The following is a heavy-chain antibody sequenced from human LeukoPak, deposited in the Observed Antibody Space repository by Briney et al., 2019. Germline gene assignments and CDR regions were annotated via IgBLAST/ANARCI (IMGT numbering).Heavy chain of an antibody. Sequence: SETLSLTCSVSGGSISSGDSYWSWIRQPPGKGLEWIGTIYYSGSTYYNPSLKSRVTISVDTSKNLFSLKLSSVTAADTAVYYCARRRIAAADDAFEIWGQGTMVTVSS. V-gene: IGHV4-39*01. CDR2: IYYSGST. CDR3: ARRRIAAADDAFEI. D-gene: IGHD6-13*01. CDR1: GGSISSGDSY. J-gene: IGHJ3*02.